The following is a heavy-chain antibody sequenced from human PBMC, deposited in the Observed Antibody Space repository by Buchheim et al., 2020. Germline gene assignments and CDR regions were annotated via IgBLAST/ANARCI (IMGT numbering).Heavy chain of an antibody. CDR3: AKDLGYCSSTSCYAGYYYGMDV. CDR2: ISYDGSNK. CDR1: GFTFSSYG. Sequence: QVQLVESGGGVVRPGRSLRLSCAASGFTFSSYGMHWVRQAPGKGLEWVAVISYDGSNKYYADSVKGRFTISRDNSKNTLYLQMNSLRAEDTAVYYCAKDLGYCSSTSCYAGYYYGMDVWGQGTT. D-gene: IGHD2-2*01. V-gene: IGHV3-30*18. J-gene: IGHJ6*02.